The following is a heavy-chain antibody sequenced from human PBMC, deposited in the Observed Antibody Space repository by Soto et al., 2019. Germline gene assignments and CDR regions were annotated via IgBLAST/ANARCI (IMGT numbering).Heavy chain of an antibody. CDR1: GFTFSSYS. D-gene: IGHD2-21*01. V-gene: IGHV3-21*01. CDR3: ARDLWPMVDYYYYGMDV. J-gene: IGHJ6*02. Sequence: PGGSLRLSCAASGFTFSSYSMNWVRQAPGKGLEWVSSISSSSSYIYYADSVKGRFTISRDNAKNSLYLQMNSLRAEDTAVYYCARDLWPMVDYYYYGMDVWGQGTTVTVSS. CDR2: ISSSSSYI.